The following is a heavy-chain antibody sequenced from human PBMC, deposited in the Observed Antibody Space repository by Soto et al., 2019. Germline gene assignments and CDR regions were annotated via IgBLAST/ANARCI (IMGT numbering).Heavy chain of an antibody. D-gene: IGHD3-3*01. Sequence: QVQLVQSGVEVKKPGASVKVSCKASGYTFTSYGITWVRQAPGQGLEWMGWISAYNGNTKYAQNLQGRVTMTTDTSTYTAHMELRSLQSDDTAVYYCARDFGSDLSAPGAVFDYWGQGTLVTVSS. CDR3: ARDFGSDLSAPGAVFDY. CDR2: ISAYNGNT. J-gene: IGHJ4*02. CDR1: GYTFTSYG. V-gene: IGHV1-18*01.